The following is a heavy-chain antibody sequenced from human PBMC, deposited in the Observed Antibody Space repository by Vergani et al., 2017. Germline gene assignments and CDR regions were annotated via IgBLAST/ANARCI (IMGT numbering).Heavy chain of an antibody. D-gene: IGHD3-10*01. V-gene: IGHV1-3*01. CDR1: GYTFTSYA. CDR3: ARDKYGSGSYYNVAPGDV. Sequence: QVQLVQSGAEVKKPGASVKVSCKASGYTFTSYAMHWVRQAPGQRLEWMGWINAGNGNTKYSQKFQGRVTITRDTSASTAYMELSSLRSEDTAVYYCARDKYGSGSYYNVAPGDVWGKGTTVTVSS. J-gene: IGHJ6*04. CDR2: INAGNGNT.